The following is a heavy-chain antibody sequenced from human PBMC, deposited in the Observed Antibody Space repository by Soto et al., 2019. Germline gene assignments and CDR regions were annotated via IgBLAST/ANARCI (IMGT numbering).Heavy chain of an antibody. J-gene: IGHJ6*03. CDR2: IYYSGST. D-gene: IGHD2-21*02. Sequence: SETLSLTRTVCVGSISSYYWGWIRQPPGKGLEWIGYIYYSGSTNYNPSLKSRVTISVDTSKNQFSLRLSSVTAADTAVYYCARLRVTYYYLDVWGKGTTVTVSS. CDR3: ARLRVTYYYLDV. CDR1: VGSISSYY. V-gene: IGHV4-59*08.